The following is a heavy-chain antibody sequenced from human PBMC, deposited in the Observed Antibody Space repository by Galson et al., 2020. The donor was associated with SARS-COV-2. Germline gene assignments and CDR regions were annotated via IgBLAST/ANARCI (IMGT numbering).Heavy chain of an antibody. J-gene: IGHJ4*02. CDR2: ISYDGSNK. CDR1: GFTLSSYA. CDR3: ASPYYDYVWGSYGNFDY. V-gene: IGHV3-30-3*01. D-gene: IGHD3-16*01. Sequence: TGGSLRLTCAASGFTLSSYAMHWVRQAPGKGLEWVAVISYDGSNKYYADSVKGRFTISRDNSKNTLYLQMNSLRAEDTAVYYCASPYYDYVWGSYGNFDYWCQGTLVTVSS.